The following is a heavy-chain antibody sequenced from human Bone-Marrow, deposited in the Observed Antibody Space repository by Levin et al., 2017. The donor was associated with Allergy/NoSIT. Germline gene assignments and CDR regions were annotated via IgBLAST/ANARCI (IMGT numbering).Heavy chain of an antibody. D-gene: IGHD2-21*02. CDR1: GFTFSDFA. CDR3: ARGRSVDLSSAIRGFDK. Sequence: GGSLRLSCAVSGFTFSDFALRWVRQAPGEGLEWVASISYDGSHKTYADSVKDRFTISRDRSTNTLSLQMNNLRPEDTAMYYCARGRSVDLSSAIRGFDKWVQGTMVTVSS. J-gene: IGHJ3*02. V-gene: IGHV3-30*04. CDR2: ISYDGSHK.